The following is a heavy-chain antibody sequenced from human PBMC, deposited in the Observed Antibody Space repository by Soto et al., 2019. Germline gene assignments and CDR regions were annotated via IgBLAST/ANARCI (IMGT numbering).Heavy chain of an antibody. J-gene: IGHJ6*02. CDR3: ARSLFPGYYYYGMDV. CDR1: GYTFTSYA. CDR2: INAGNGNT. V-gene: IGHV1-3*01. Sequence: ASVKVSCKASGYTFTSYAMHWVRQAPGQRLEWMGWINAGNGNTKYSQKFQGRVTITRDTSASTAYMELSSLRSEDTAVYYCARSLFPGYYYYGMDVWGQGTTVTVSS.